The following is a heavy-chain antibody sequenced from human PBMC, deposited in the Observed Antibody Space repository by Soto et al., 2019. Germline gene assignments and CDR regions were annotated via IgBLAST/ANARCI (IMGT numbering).Heavy chain of an antibody. D-gene: IGHD5-12*01. Sequence: GSVKVSCKASGYTFTSYDINWVRQAPGRGLEWMGGFDPEDGETIYAQKFQGRVTMTEDTSTDTAYMELSSLRSEDTAVYYCATDRRDGYNYGSDYWGQGTLVTVSS. CDR3: ATDRRDGYNYGSDY. CDR1: GYTFTSYD. J-gene: IGHJ4*02. CDR2: FDPEDGET. V-gene: IGHV1-24*01.